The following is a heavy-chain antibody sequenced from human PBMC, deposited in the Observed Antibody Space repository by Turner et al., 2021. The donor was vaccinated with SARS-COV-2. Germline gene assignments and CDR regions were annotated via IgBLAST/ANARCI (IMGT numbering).Heavy chain of an antibody. CDR1: GFTFSNYG. CDR3: AKSNRGSYYYGMDV. J-gene: IGHJ6*02. CDR2: ISYDGSNK. D-gene: IGHD3-10*01. V-gene: IGHV3-30*18. Sequence: QVQLVESGGGVVQPGRSLRITCAASGFTFSNYGMHWVRQAPGKGLEWVALISYDGSNKYYADSVKGRFTISRDNSKNTLYLQMNSLRAEDTAVYYCAKSNRGSYYYGMDVWGQGTTVTVSS.